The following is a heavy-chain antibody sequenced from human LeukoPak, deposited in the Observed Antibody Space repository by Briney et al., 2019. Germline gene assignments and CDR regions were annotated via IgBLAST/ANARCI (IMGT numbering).Heavy chain of an antibody. V-gene: IGHV3-13*01. J-gene: IGHJ3*02. CDR3: ARGSWVSGFYAFDI. Sequence: GGSLRLSCAATGFNFSSYDMHWVRPATGKGLEWVSAMGTAGDTYYPGSVKGRFTISRENAKNSLYLQMNSLRAGDTAVYYCARGSWVSGFYAFDIWGQGTMVTVSS. D-gene: IGHD3-22*01. CDR2: MGTAGDT. CDR1: GFNFSSYD.